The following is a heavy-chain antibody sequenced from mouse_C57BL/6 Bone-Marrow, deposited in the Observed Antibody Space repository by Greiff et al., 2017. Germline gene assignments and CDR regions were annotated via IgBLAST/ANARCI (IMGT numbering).Heavy chain of an antibody. V-gene: IGHV5-4*01. CDR2: ISDGGSYT. D-gene: IGHD4-1*01. CDR1: GFTFSSYA. J-gene: IGHJ3*01. Sequence: DVQLVESGGGLVKPGGSLKLSCAASGFTFSSYAMSWVRQTPEKRLEWVATISDGGSYTYYPDNVKGRFTISRDNAKNNLYLQMSHLKSEDTAMYYCARDWDVAYWGQGTLVTVSA. CDR3: ARDWDVAY.